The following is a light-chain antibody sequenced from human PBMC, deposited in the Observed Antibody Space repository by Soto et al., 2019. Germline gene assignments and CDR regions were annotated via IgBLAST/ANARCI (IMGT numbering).Light chain of an antibody. V-gene: IGKV3-20*01. CDR2: GAS. Sequence: EIVLTQSPGTLYLSPGERATLSCRASQSVSSSYLAWYQQKPGQAPRLLIYGASSRATGIPDRFSGSGSGTDFTLTISRLEPEDFAVYYCQQYGSSPLFGQGTKLEIK. CDR1: QSVSSSY. CDR3: QQYGSSPL. J-gene: IGKJ2*01.